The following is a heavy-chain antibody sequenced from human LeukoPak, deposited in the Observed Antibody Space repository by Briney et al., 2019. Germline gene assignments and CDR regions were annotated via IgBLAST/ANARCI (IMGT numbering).Heavy chain of an antibody. CDR1: GGSFSGYY. D-gene: IGHD3-22*01. CDR2: INHSGST. CDR3: ARGRRGYYYRPFDY. V-gene: IGHV4-34*01. J-gene: IGHJ4*02. Sequence: PSETLSLTCAVYGGSFSGYYWSWIRQPPGKGLEWIGEINHSGSTNYNPSLKSRVTISVDTSKNQFSLKLSSVTAADTAVYYCARGRRGYYYRPFDYWGQGTLVTVSS.